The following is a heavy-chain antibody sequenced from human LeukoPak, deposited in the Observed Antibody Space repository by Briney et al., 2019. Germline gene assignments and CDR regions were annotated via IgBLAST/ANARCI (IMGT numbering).Heavy chain of an antibody. D-gene: IGHD3-3*01. J-gene: IGHJ4*02. V-gene: IGHV3-30*18. CDR2: ISYDGSNK. CDR1: GFTFSSYG. Sequence: GRSLRLSCAASGFTFSSYGMHWVRQAPGKGLEWVAVISYDGSNKYYADSVKGRFTISRDNSKNTLYLQMNSLRAEDTAVYYCAKDSANFAVVDGGTFDYWGQGTLVTVSS. CDR3: AKDSANFAVVDGGTFDY.